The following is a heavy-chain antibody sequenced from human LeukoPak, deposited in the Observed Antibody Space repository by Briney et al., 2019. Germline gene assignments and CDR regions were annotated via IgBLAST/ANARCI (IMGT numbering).Heavy chain of an antibody. CDR1: GYTFTSYG. J-gene: IGHJ3*02. Sequence: ASVKVSCKASGYTFTSYGIGWVRQAPGQGLEWMGWISAYNGNANYAQKLQGRVTMTTDTSTSTAYMELRSLRSDDTAVYYCARGYYYDSSGPDAFDIWGQGTMVTVSS. V-gene: IGHV1-18*01. CDR2: ISAYNGNA. D-gene: IGHD3-22*01. CDR3: ARGYYYDSSGPDAFDI.